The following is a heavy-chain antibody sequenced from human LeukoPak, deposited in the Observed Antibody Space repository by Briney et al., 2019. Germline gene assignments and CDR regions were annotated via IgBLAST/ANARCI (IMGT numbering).Heavy chain of an antibody. J-gene: IGHJ3*02. CDR1: GFTFSSYD. Sequence: GGSLRLSCAASGFTFSSYDMNWVRQAPGKGLEWVGRIKSKSDGGTTDYAAPVKGRFTISRDDSKNTLFLQMNSLKIEDTAVYYCTTDRGLYDSSGYYYFATDIWGQGTMVTVSS. V-gene: IGHV3-15*01. CDR2: IKSKSDGGTT. D-gene: IGHD3-22*01. CDR3: TTDRGLYDSSGYYYFATDI.